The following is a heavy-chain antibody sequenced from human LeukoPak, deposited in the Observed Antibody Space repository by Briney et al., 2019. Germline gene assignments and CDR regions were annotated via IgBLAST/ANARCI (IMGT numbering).Heavy chain of an antibody. V-gene: IGHV3-30*18. Sequence: GGSLRLSCAASGFTFSSYGMHWVRQAPGKGLEWVAVISYDGSNKYYADSVKGRFTISRDNSKNTLYLQMNSLRAEDTAVYYCGKDGNGGYVFDYWGQGTLVTVSS. CDR1: GFTFSSYG. D-gene: IGHD5-12*01. CDR3: GKDGNGGYVFDY. CDR2: ISYDGSNK. J-gene: IGHJ4*02.